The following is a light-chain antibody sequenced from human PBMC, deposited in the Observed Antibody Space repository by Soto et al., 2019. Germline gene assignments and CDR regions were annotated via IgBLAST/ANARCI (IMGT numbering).Light chain of an antibody. J-gene: IGKJ5*01. CDR3: QQYKDWSRIT. CDR2: GAS. CDR1: QSISSK. V-gene: IGKV3D-15*01. Sequence: EIVLTQSPATLSVSPGDTAKLSCRASQSISSKLGWYQQRPGQAPRLLIYGASNRATGIPARFSGSGSGTEFTLTISSLQPEDFAIYYCQQYKDWSRITFARGTRLEIK.